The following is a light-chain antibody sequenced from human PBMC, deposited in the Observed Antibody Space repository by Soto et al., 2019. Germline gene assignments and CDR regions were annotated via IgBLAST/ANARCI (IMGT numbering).Light chain of an antibody. J-gene: IGKJ3*01. CDR1: QSVSSN. V-gene: IGKV3-15*01. CDR2: GAS. Sequence: EIVMTQSPATLSVSPGERATLSCRASQSVSSNLAWYQQKPGQAPRLLIYGASTRATGIPARFSGSGSGTEFTLTISSLQSEDCAVYYCHQYNNWPFTFGPGTKVVI. CDR3: HQYNNWPFT.